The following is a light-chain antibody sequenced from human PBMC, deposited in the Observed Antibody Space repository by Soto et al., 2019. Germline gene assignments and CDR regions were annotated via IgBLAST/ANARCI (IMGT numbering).Light chain of an antibody. CDR1: QGVGND. Sequence: DIQMTQSPSSLSASVGDRVTITCRASQGVGNDLAWFQQKPGKAPERLIYAAFSLHSGVPSRFSGSLSGTEFTLTISSLQPADFATYYCLQHTTYPCTFGQGTKVEIQ. V-gene: IGKV1-17*01. CDR3: LQHTTYPCT. CDR2: AAF. J-gene: IGKJ1*01.